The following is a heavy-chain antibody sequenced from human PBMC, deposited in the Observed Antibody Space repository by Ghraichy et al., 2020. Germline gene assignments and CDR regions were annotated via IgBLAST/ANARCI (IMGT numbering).Heavy chain of an antibody. CDR2: ISSSSSYI. D-gene: IGHD2-15*01. V-gene: IGHV3-21*01. J-gene: IGHJ3*02. Sequence: GGSLRLSCAASGFTFSSYRMNWVRQAPGKGLEWVSFISSSSSYIYYADSVKGRFTISRDNAKNSLYLQMNSLRAEDTAVYYCARDPGYCSGGWCYGDAFDIWGQGTMVTVSS. CDR1: GFTFSSYR. CDR3: ARDPGYCSGGWCYGDAFDI.